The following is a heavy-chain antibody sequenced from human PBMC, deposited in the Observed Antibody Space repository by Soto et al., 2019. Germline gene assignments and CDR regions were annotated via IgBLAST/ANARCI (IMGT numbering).Heavy chain of an antibody. CDR2: ISGSGGST. J-gene: IGHJ4*02. CDR1: GFTFSSYA. CDR3: AKDRGEVRFLEWLLGYYFDY. D-gene: IGHD3-3*01. Sequence: GGSLRLSCAASGFTFSSYAMSWVRQAPGKGLEWVSAISGSGGSTYYADSVKGRFTISRDNSKNTLYLQMNSLRAEDTAVYYCAKDRGEVRFLEWLLGYYFDYWGQGTLVTVSS. V-gene: IGHV3-23*01.